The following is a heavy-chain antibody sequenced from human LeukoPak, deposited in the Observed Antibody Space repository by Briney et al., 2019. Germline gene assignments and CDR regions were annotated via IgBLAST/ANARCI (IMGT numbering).Heavy chain of an antibody. Sequence: PGGSLRLSCAASGFTFSSYWMSWVRQAPGKGLEWVANTKQDGSEKYYVDSVKGRFTISRDNAKNSLYLQMNSLRAEDTAVYYCARDEDYDILTGYQPKGFDYWGQGTLVTVSS. CDR1: GFTFSSYW. V-gene: IGHV3-7*01. CDR2: TKQDGSEK. CDR3: ARDEDYDILTGYQPKGFDY. J-gene: IGHJ4*02. D-gene: IGHD3-9*01.